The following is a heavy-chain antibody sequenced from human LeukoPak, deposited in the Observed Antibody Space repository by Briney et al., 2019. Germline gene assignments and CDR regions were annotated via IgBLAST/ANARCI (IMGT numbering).Heavy chain of an antibody. Sequence: PGGSLRPSCAASGFTFGSYAMSRVRQAPGKGLEWVSGISGSGGSTYYADSVKGRFAISRDNSKSTLYLQMNSLRAEDTAVYYCDWGQGTLVTVSS. CDR1: GFTFGSYA. J-gene: IGHJ4*02. CDR3: D. CDR2: ISGSGGST. V-gene: IGHV3-23*01.